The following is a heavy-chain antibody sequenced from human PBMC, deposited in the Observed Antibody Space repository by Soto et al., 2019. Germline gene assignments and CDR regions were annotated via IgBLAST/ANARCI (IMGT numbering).Heavy chain of an antibody. D-gene: IGHD3-16*01. V-gene: IGHV4-39*01. Sequence: KTSETLSLTCTVSGGSISSSSYYWGWIRQPPGKGLEWIGSIYYSGSTYYNPSLKSRVTISVDTSKNQFSLKLSSVTAADTAVYYCARHGGGSYAELDYWGQGTLVTVSS. CDR3: ARHGGGSYAELDY. J-gene: IGHJ4*02. CDR2: IYYSGST. CDR1: GGSISSSSYY.